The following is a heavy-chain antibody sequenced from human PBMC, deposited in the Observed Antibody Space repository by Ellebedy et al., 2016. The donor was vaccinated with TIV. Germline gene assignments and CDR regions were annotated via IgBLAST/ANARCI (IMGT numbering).Heavy chain of an antibody. CDR2: IFPGEFNT. J-gene: IGHJ4*02. CDR3: AREEESGSSWSAY. D-gene: IGHD6-13*01. CDR1: GYSFTSYW. Sequence: GESLKISCKGSGYSFTSYWIGWVRQMPGKGLEWMGNIFPGEFNTAYTPSFQGQVTISADKSISSAYLQWGSLKSSDTAIYYCAREEESGSSWSAYWGRGTLVTVSS. V-gene: IGHV5-51*01.